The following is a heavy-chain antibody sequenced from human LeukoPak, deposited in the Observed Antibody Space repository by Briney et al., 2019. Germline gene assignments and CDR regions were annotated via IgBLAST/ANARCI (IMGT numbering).Heavy chain of an antibody. J-gene: IGHJ5*02. D-gene: IGHD3-22*01. CDR3: ARVNYYGSGGYYWWFDP. V-gene: IGHV4-34*01. Sequence: SETLSLTCAVYVGSFSGYYWSWIREPPGKGLEWIGEINHSGSTNDTPSLKSRVTTSVDPSKNQVSLKLTSVTAADTAVYYCARVNYYGSGGYYWWFDPWGQGTLVTVSS. CDR2: INHSGST. CDR1: VGSFSGYY.